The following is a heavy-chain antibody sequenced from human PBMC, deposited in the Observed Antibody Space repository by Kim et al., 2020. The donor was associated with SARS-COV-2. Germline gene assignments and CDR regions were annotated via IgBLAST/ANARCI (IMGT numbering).Heavy chain of an antibody. Sequence: SETLSPTCAVYGESFIDHYWAWIRQPPGKGLEWIGRINHRGSTDYNPSLKSRVTMSIDTFRNQFSLKLYSVTAADTAVYYCARGPLRGYYFDYWGPGPLVTVSS. J-gene: IGHJ4*02. D-gene: IGHD3-22*01. V-gene: IGHV4-34*01. CDR2: INHRGST. CDR3: ARGPLRGYYFDY. CDR1: GESFIDHY.